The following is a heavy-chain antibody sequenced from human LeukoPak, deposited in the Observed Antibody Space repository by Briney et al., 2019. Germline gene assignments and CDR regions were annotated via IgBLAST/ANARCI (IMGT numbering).Heavy chain of an antibody. CDR3: ARLWEHRAFDI. J-gene: IGHJ3*02. CDR1: GFTFSSYG. V-gene: IGHV3-30*03. D-gene: IGHD1-26*01. Sequence: PGGSLRLSCTASGFTFSSYGMHWVRQAPGKGLEWVAAISHQGSNAYYEDSVEGRFTISRDNAKNSLYLQMNSLRAEDTAVYYCARLWEHRAFDIWGQGTMVTVSS. CDR2: ISHQGSNA.